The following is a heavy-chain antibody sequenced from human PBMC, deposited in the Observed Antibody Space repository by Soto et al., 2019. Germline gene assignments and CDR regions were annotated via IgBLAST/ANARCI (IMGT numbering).Heavy chain of an antibody. V-gene: IGHV1-69*01. J-gene: IGHJ4*02. CDR3: ARGWGYDSSDYYYAY. CDR1: GGTFSRHA. Sequence: QEQLVQSGAEVRKPGSSVKVSCKASGGTFSRHAISWVRQAPGQGLEWMGGIIPIFGTANHAQKFQGRVTIIADESTSTAYMELSSVRSEDTAIYYCARGWGYDSSDYYYAYWGQGTLVIVSS. D-gene: IGHD3-22*01. CDR2: IIPIFGTA.